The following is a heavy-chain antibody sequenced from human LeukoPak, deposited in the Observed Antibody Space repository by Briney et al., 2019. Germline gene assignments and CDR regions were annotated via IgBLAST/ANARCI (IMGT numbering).Heavy chain of an antibody. CDR2: ILYDGSNQ. V-gene: IGHV3-33*05. D-gene: IGHD3-3*01. CDR1: GFNFSSYD. J-gene: IGHJ4*02. Sequence: GGSLRLSCAASGFNFSSYDIHWVRQAPGKGLEWVTIILYDGSNQYYADSVKGRFTISRDNSKNTVYLQMNSLTAEDTAVYYCARESSGGFDNWAQGTLVTVSS. CDR3: ARESSGGFDN.